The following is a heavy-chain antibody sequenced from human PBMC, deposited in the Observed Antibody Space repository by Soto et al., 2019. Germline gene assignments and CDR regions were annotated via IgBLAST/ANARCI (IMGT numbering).Heavy chain of an antibody. D-gene: IGHD2-15*01. CDR2: IYYSGST. CDR3: AKPVVVVAATIDAFDI. Sequence: QLQLQESGPGLVKPSETLSLTCTVSGGSISSSSYYWGWIRQPPGKGLEWIGSIYYSGSTYYNQSLKSRVTISVDTSKNQFSLKLSSVTAADTAVYYCAKPVVVVAATIDAFDIWGQGTMVTVSS. J-gene: IGHJ3*02. V-gene: IGHV4-39*01. CDR1: GGSISSSSYY.